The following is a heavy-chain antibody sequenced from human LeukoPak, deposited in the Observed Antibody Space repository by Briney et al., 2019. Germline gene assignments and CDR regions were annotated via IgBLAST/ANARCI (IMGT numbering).Heavy chain of an antibody. CDR3: ARGPKEWELLWYFDL. J-gene: IGHJ2*01. V-gene: IGHV4-59*01. D-gene: IGHD1-26*01. CDR2: IYYSGST. CDR1: GGSISSYY. Sequence: ASETLSLTCTVSGGSISSYYWSWIRQPPGKGLEWIGYIYYSGSTNYNPSLKSRVTISVDTSKNQFSLKLSSVTAADTAVYYCARGPKEWELLWYFDLWGRGTLVTVSS.